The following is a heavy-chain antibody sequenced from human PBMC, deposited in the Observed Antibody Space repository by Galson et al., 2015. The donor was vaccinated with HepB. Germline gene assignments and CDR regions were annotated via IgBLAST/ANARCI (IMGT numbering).Heavy chain of an antibody. Sequence: SLRLSCAASGFTFSSYWMSWVRQAPGKGLEWVANIKQDGSEKYYVDSVKGRFTNSRDNAKNSLYLQMNSLRAEDTAVYYCASQDCGGDCYGDWGQGTLVTVSS. CDR2: IKQDGSEK. D-gene: IGHD2-21*01. J-gene: IGHJ4*02. V-gene: IGHV3-7*01. CDR1: GFTFSSYW. CDR3: ASQDCGGDCYGD.